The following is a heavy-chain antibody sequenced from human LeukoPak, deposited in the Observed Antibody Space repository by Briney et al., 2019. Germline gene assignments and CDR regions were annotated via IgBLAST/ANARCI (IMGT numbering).Heavy chain of an antibody. Sequence: GASVKVSCKASGYTFTGYYMHWVRQAPGQGLEWMGWINPNSGGTNYAQKFQGRVTMTRDTSISTAYMELSRLRSDDTAVYYCARDHRGYSYGGQAPGDYWGQGTLVTVSS. CDR2: INPNSGGT. D-gene: IGHD5-18*01. CDR1: GYTFTGYY. CDR3: ARDHRGYSYGGQAPGDY. J-gene: IGHJ4*02. V-gene: IGHV1-2*02.